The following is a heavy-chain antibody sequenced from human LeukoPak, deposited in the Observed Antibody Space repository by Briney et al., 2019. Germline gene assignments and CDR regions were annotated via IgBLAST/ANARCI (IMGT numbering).Heavy chain of an antibody. J-gene: IGHJ4*02. D-gene: IGHD1-26*01. Sequence: GGSLRLSCAASGFTVSSNYMSWVRQAPGKGLEWVSVIYSGGSTYYADSVKGRFTISRDNSKNTLYLQMNSLRAEDTAVYYCARPEQYSGSYFLDYWGQGTLVTVSS. CDR2: IYSGGST. V-gene: IGHV3-66*04. CDR3: ARPEQYSGSYFLDY. CDR1: GFTVSSNY.